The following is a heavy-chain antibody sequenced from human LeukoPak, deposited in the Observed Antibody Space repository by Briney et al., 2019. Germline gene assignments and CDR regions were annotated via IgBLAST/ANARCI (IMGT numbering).Heavy chain of an antibody. Sequence: GASVKVSCKVSGYTLTELSMHWVRQAPGKGLEWMGGFDPEDGETIYAQKFQGRVTMTEDTSTDTAYMELSSLRSEDTAVYYCATLVRSWNYFDYWGQGTLVTVSS. CDR1: GYTLTELS. J-gene: IGHJ4*02. D-gene: IGHD3-10*01. CDR3: ATLVRSWNYFDY. CDR2: FDPEDGET. V-gene: IGHV1-24*01.